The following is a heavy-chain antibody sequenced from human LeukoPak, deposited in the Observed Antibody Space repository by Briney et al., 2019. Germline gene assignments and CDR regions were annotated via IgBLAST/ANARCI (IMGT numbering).Heavy chain of an antibody. CDR1: GGTFSSYA. CDR2: IIPIFGTA. CDR3: ARRALQNSYGRRSLYYYYYMDV. Sequence: ASVKVSCKASGGTFSSYAISWVRQAPGQGLEWMGGIIPIFGTANYAQKFQGRVTITADKSTSTAYMELSSLRSEDTAVYYCARRALQNSYGRRSLYYYYYMDVWGKGTTVTVSS. J-gene: IGHJ6*03. D-gene: IGHD5-18*01. V-gene: IGHV1-69*06.